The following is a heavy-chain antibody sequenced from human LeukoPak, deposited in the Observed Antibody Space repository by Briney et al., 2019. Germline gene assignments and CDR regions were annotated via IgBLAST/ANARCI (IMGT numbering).Heavy chain of an antibody. CDR3: ARGDRSGPWDY. CDR2: IYYSGNT. V-gene: IGHV4-59*01. CDR1: GGSISSYY. J-gene: IGHJ4*02. D-gene: IGHD3-22*01. Sequence: SETLSLTCTVSGGSISSYYWSWIRQPPGKGLEWIGHIYYSGNTNYNPSLKSRVTISVDTSKNQFSLKLSSVTAADTAVNHCARGDRSGPWDYWGQGTLVTVSS.